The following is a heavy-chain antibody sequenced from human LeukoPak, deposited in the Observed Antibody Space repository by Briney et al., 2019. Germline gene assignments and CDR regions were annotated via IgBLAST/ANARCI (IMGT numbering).Heavy chain of an antibody. J-gene: IGHJ3*02. CDR1: GFTFSNYW. CDR2: IKKDGSEK. Sequence: GGSLRLSCAASGFTFSNYWMTWVRQAPGKGLEWVANIKKDGSEKNYVGSVKGRFTISRDTSRNTLYLQMNSLRAEDTAVYYCAREEALRDAFDIWGQGTMVTVSS. D-gene: IGHD4-17*01. V-gene: IGHV3-7*01. CDR3: AREEALRDAFDI.